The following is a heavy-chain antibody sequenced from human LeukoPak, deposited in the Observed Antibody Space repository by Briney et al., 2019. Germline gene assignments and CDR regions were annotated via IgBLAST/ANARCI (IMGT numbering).Heavy chain of an antibody. Sequence: PGGSLRLSCAASGFTFSSYSMNWVRQAPGKGLEWASSISSSSSYIYYADSVKGRFTISRDNAKNSLYLQMNSLRAEDTAVYYCARRVSSTSCYWFDPWGQGTLVTVSS. V-gene: IGHV3-21*01. J-gene: IGHJ5*02. CDR2: ISSSSSYI. CDR1: GFTFSSYS. D-gene: IGHD2-2*01. CDR3: ARRVSSTSCYWFDP.